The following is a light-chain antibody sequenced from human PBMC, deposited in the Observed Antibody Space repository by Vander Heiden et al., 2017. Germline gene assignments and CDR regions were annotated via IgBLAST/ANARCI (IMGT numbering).Light chain of an antibody. CDR3: SSYTSSSTLYV. CDR1: SSDVGGYNY. CDR2: DVS. J-gene: IGLJ1*01. Sequence: QSALTQPASVSGSPGQSITISCTGTSSDVGGYNYVSWYQQHPGKAPKLMIYDVSNRPSGVSNRFSGSKSGNTASLTISRLQAEDEAEYYCSSYTSSSTLYVFGTGTKVTVL. V-gene: IGLV2-14*01.